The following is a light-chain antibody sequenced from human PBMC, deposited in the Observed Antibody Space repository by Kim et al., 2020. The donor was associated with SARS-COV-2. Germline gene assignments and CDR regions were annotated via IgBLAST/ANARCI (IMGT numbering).Light chain of an antibody. J-gene: IGKJ3*01. V-gene: IGKV1-9*01. Sequence: ASVRDRVTITCRASQVISSHLALYQQEPGKAPKLLIYGAFTLQSGVPSRFSGSGSGTEFTLTISSLQPEDFATYYCQQLYDYPFTFGPGTKVDIK. CDR1: QVISSH. CDR2: GAF. CDR3: QQLYDYPFT.